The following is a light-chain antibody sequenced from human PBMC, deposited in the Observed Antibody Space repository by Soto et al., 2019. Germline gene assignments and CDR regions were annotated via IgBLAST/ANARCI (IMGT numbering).Light chain of an antibody. CDR1: QSISSSY. CDR2: GTF. V-gene: IGKV3-20*01. J-gene: IGKJ5*01. CDR3: QQYGSSPPIT. Sequence: EIVLTQSPGTLSLSPGERATLSCRASQSISSSYLGWYQQKPGQAPRLLIYGTFSRATGIPDRFSGSWSGTDFTLTISRLEPEDFAVYYCQQYGSSPPITFGQGTRLEIK.